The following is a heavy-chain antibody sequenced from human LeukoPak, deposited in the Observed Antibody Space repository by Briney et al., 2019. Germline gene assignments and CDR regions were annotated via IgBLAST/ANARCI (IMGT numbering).Heavy chain of an antibody. CDR3: ARDVPWIRSHLDS. Sequence: PGGSLRLSCAASGFTFNRFWMTWVRQAPGKGLEWVANIKQDGSEKYYVDSVKGRFTISRDNAKTSVYLQMNSLRAEDTAMYYCARDVPWIRSHLDSWGQGTLVTVSS. V-gene: IGHV3-7*01. CDR1: GFTFNRFW. CDR2: IKQDGSEK. D-gene: IGHD5-18*01. J-gene: IGHJ4*02.